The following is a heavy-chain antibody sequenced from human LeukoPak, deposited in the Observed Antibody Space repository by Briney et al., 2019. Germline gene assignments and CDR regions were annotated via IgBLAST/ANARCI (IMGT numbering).Heavy chain of an antibody. Sequence: SETLSLTCAVYGGSFSGYYWSWIRQPPGKGLEWIGYIYYSGSTNYNPSLKSRVTISVDTSKNQFSLKLSSVTAADTAVYYCARDYGGASGFDYWGQGTLVTVSS. V-gene: IGHV4-59*01. CDR2: IYYSGST. D-gene: IGHD1-26*01. CDR3: ARDYGGASGFDY. J-gene: IGHJ4*02. CDR1: GGSFSGYY.